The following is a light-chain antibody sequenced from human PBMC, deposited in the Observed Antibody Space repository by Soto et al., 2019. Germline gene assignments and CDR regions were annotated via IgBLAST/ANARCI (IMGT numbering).Light chain of an antibody. V-gene: IGLV2-14*01. Sequence: QSVLTQPASVSGSPGQSITISRTGTSSHLRAYNYVAWYQQHPGEARNLLIYDVTYRPSGVSARFSGSKSAYTACLTISGLQPEDQADYDCSSYTPCSTRVCGTGTKGTGL. CDR2: DVT. J-gene: IGLJ1*01. CDR3: SSYTPCSTRV. CDR1: SSHLRAYNY.